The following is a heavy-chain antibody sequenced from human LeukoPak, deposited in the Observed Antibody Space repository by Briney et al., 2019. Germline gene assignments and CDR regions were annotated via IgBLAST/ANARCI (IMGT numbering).Heavy chain of an antibody. Sequence: PGGSLRLSCAASGFTFSDYYMSWIRRAPGKGLEWVSYISNSGNTIYYADSVKGRFTISRDNAKNSLYLQMNSLRAEDTAVYYCARVRGSYSSDYWGQGTLVTVSS. V-gene: IGHV3-11*01. J-gene: IGHJ4*02. CDR3: ARVRGSYSSDY. CDR1: GFTFSDYY. D-gene: IGHD1-26*01. CDR2: ISNSGNTI.